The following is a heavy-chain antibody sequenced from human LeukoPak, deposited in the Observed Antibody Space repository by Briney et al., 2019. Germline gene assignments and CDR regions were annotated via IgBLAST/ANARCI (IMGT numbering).Heavy chain of an antibody. Sequence: PGGSLRLSCAASGFTFSSYSMNWVRQAPGKGLEWVSSISSSSSYIYYADSVKGRFTISRDNAKNPLYLQMNSLRAEDTAVYYCAREAYCGGDCYSDAFDIWGQGTMVTVSS. CDR1: GFTFSSYS. D-gene: IGHD2-21*02. CDR2: ISSSSSYI. J-gene: IGHJ3*02. CDR3: AREAYCGGDCYSDAFDI. V-gene: IGHV3-21*01.